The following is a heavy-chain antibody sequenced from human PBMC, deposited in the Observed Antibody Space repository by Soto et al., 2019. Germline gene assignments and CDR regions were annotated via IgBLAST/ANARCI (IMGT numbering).Heavy chain of an antibody. CDR2: IKQDGSET. CDR1: VFTFISYW. CDR3: ASGRYTSGWYPDYFDY. J-gene: IGHJ4*02. Sequence: GWSLRLSCASSVFTFISYWMSWVRQAPGKGLEWVANIKQDGSETYYVDSLKGRFSISRDNAKNSLYLQMNSLRAEDTAVYYCASGRYTSGWYPDYFDYWGQGTPVTVSS. D-gene: IGHD6-19*01. V-gene: IGHV3-7*03.